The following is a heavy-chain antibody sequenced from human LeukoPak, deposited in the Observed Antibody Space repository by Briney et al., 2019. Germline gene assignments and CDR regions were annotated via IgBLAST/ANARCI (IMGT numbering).Heavy chain of an antibody. Sequence: PGGSLRLSCAASGFTFSSYSMNWVRQAPGKGLEWVSYISSSSSTIYYADSVKGRFTISRDNAKNSLYLQMNSLRAEDTAVYYCAPGYSYYYDSSTYYWSQGTLVTVSS. CDR2: ISSSSSTI. J-gene: IGHJ4*02. D-gene: IGHD3-22*01. CDR1: GFTFSSYS. CDR3: APGYSYYYDSSTYY. V-gene: IGHV3-48*01.